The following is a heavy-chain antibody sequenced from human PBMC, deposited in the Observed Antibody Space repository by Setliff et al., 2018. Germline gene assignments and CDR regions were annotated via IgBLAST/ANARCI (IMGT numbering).Heavy chain of an antibody. Sequence: ASVKVSCKTSGYTFNDYGIAWVRQAPGQGLEWMGWISPHTGNTYYTPKLHGRVTLTTDTSASTACMELRSLGSDDTAVYYCSRLVRFCTRTACQRLSGGEFWGQGTLVTVSS. CDR2: ISPHTGNT. CDR1: GYTFNDYG. CDR3: SRLVRFCTRTACQRLSGGEF. V-gene: IGHV1-18*01. J-gene: IGHJ4*02. D-gene: IGHD2-8*01.